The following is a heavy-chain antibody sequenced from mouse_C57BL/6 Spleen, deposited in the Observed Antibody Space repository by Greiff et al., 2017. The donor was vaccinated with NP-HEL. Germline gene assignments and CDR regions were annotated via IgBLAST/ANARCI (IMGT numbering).Heavy chain of an antibody. CDR1: GYTFTSYW. CDR3: ARARNYDAMDY. V-gene: IGHV1-69*01. D-gene: IGHD2-1*01. Sequence: QVQLQQPGAELVMPGASVKLSCKASGYTFTSYWMHWVKQRPGQGLEWIGEIDPSDSYTNYNQKFKGKSTLTVDKSSSTAYMQLSSLTSEDSAVYYCARARNYDAMDYWGQGTSVTVSS. J-gene: IGHJ4*01. CDR2: IDPSDSYT.